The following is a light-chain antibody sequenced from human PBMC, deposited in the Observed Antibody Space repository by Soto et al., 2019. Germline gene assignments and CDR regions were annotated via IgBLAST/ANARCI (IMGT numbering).Light chain of an antibody. CDR2: KAS. CDR3: LQYNSYSWT. V-gene: IGKV1-5*03. Sequence: DIEVTQYPSTLSASVGDRVTITCRASQSISSWLAWYQQKPGKAPKLLIYKASSLESGVPSRFSGSGSGTEFTLTISSLQPDDFATYYCLQYNSYSWTFCQ. J-gene: IGKJ1*01. CDR1: QSISSW.